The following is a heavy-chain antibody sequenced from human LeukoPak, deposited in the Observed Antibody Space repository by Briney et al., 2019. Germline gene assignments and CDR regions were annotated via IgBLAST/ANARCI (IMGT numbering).Heavy chain of an antibody. CDR1: GYTFTCYY. V-gene: IGHV1-2*02. CDR2: INPNSGGT. CDR3: ARDRAAADGVGNWFDP. J-gene: IGHJ5*02. Sequence: ASVKVSCKASGYTFTCYYMHWVRQAPGQGLEWMGWINPNSGGTNYAQKFQGRVTMTRDTSISTAYMELSRLRSDDTAVYYCARDRAAADGVGNWFDPWGQGTLVTVSS. D-gene: IGHD6-13*01.